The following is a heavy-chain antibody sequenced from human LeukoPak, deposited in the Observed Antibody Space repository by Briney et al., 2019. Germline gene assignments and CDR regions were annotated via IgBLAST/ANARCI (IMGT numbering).Heavy chain of an antibody. V-gene: IGHV1-8*03. CDR2: MNPNSGNT. Sequence: ASVKVSCKASGYTFTSYDINWVRQATGQGLEWMGWMNPNSGNTGYAQKFQGRVTITRNTSISTAYMELSSLRSEDTAVYYCAVDFGGVIVRDHHYFDYWGQGTLVTVSS. CDR3: AVDFGGVIVRDHHYFDY. CDR1: GYTFTSYD. D-gene: IGHD3-16*02. J-gene: IGHJ4*02.